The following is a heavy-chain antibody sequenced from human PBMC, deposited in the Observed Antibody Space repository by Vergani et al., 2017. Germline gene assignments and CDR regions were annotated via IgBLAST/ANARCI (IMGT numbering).Heavy chain of an antibody. J-gene: IGHJ4*02. CDR2: IIPIFGTA. D-gene: IGHD5-18*01. CDR1: GGTFSSYA. Sequence: QVQLVQSGAEVKKPGSSVKVSCKASGGTFSSYAISWVRQAPGQGLEGMGGIIPIFGTANYAQKFQGRVTITADESTSTAYMELSSLRSEDTAVYYCARSLSTAMVDDPFDYWGQGTRVTVSS. V-gene: IGHV1-69*01. CDR3: ARSLSTAMVDDPFDY.